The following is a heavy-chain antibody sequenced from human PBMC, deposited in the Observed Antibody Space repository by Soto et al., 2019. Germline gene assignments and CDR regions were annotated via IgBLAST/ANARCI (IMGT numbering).Heavy chain of an antibody. CDR1: GGSVSSSNW. CDR2: IYHSGST. Sequence: SETLALSCAVSGGSVSSSNWWSFFRQPPGKGLEWIGEIYHSGSTNYNPSLKSRVTISVDKSKNQFSLKLSSVTAADTAVYYCARAGVVVVPAAILNYYYYYGMDVWGQGTTVTVSS. J-gene: IGHJ6*02. CDR3: ARAGVVVVPAAILNYYYYYGMDV. V-gene: IGHV4-4*02. D-gene: IGHD2-2*02.